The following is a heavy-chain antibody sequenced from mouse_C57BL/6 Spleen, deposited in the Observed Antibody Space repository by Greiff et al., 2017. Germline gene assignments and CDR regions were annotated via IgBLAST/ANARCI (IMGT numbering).Heavy chain of an antibody. CDR3: TILDPSWYFAV. V-gene: IGHV5-12*01. CDR1: GFTFSDYY. Sequence: EVKLMESGGGLVKPGGSLKLSCAASGFTFSDYYMNWVRQTPEKRLEWVAYISNGGGRTYYPDTVKGRFTISRDNAKNNLYLPMSSMTSADTAMYYCTILDPSWYFAVWGTGTTVTVSS. CDR2: ISNGGGRT. J-gene: IGHJ1*03.